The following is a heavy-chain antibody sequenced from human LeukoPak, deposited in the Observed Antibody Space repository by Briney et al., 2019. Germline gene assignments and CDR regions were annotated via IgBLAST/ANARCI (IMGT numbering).Heavy chain of an antibody. CDR3: ARETSQKGAHYMDV. J-gene: IGHJ6*03. V-gene: IGHV4-61*10. Sequence: SETLSLTCTVSGGSISSGSYYWSWIRQPAGKGLEWIGCIFPSGSTNYNSSLKSRVTVSVDTSKNQFSLKLSSVTAADTAVCYCARETSQKGAHYMDVWGKGTTVTISS. CDR1: GGSISSGSYY. CDR2: IFPSGST. D-gene: IGHD3-16*01.